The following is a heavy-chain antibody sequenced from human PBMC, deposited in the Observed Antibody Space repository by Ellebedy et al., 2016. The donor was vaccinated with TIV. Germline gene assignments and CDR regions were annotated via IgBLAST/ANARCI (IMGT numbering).Heavy chain of an antibody. CDR1: GFSFRSYW. Sequence: GGSLRLSCVGSGFSFRSYWMSWVRQAPGKGLEWVANINQDGSEKYYVDSVRGRFTISRDNAKNSLYLQMNSLRAEDTAVYYCATDGSYGDYLSPTHAFENWGQGTMVIVSS. J-gene: IGHJ3*02. V-gene: IGHV3-7*01. CDR2: INQDGSEK. D-gene: IGHD4-17*01. CDR3: ATDGSYGDYLSPTHAFEN.